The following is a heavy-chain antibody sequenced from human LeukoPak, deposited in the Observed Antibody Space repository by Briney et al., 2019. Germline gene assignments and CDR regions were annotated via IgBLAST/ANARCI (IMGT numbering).Heavy chain of an antibody. D-gene: IGHD3-3*01. CDR3: ARDGFSRISVFGVVSDAFDI. CDR1: GFTFNNYW. Sequence: GGSLRLSCAASGFTFNNYWMAWVRQAPGKGLEWVAHIKQDGSEKYYVDSVKGRFTISRDNAKNSLYLQMNSLRAEDTAVFYCARDGFSRISVFGVVSDAFDIWGQGTLVTVSS. CDR2: IKQDGSEK. J-gene: IGHJ3*02. V-gene: IGHV3-7*01.